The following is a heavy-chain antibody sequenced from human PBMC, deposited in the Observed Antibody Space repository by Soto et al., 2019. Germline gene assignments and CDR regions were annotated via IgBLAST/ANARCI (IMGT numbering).Heavy chain of an antibody. CDR3: ARGGALSTSWYWGDGLDS. V-gene: IGHV1-69*01. CDR1: GGTFSGYA. D-gene: IGHD6-13*01. Sequence: QVQLVQSGAEVKKPGSSVKVSCKASGGTFSGYAISWVRQAPGQGLEWMGEIIPMFGTSNYAQKFQGRVTITADESTSTAYMELSSLRSEDTAVYYCARGGALSTSWYWGDGLDSWGQGTQVTVSS. J-gene: IGHJ4*02. CDR2: IIPMFGTS.